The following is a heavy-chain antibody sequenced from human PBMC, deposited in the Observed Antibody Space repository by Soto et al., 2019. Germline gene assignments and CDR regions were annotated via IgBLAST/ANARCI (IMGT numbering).Heavy chain of an antibody. V-gene: IGHV3-30-3*01. D-gene: IGHD2-8*02. CDR3: ARDTVRGSHSTVQYYYYYGMDV. CDR2: ISYDGSNK. CDR1: GFTFSSYA. Sequence: QVQLVESGGGVVQPGRSLRLSCAASGFTFSSYAMHWVRQAPGKGLEWVAVISYDGSNKCYADSVKGRFTISRDNSKNTLDLQMNSLRAEDTAVYYCARDTVRGSHSTVQYYYYYGMDVWGQGTKVTVSS. J-gene: IGHJ6*02.